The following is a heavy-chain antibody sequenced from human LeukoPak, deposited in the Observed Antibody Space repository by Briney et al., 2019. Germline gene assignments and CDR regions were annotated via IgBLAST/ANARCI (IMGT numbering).Heavy chain of an antibody. CDR1: GGTFSSYA. Sequence: EASVKVSCKASGGTFSSYAISWVRQAPGQGLEWMGRIIPILGIANYAQKFQGRVAITADKSTSTAYMRLSSLRSEDTAVYYCASRLYAILTGYGLDYWGQGTLVTVSS. D-gene: IGHD3-9*01. CDR3: ASRLYAILTGYGLDY. CDR2: IIPILGIA. V-gene: IGHV1-69*04. J-gene: IGHJ4*02.